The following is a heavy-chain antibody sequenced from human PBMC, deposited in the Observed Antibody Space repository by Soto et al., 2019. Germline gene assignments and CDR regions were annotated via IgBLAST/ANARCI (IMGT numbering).Heavy chain of an antibody. CDR2: ISSSSSYI. V-gene: IGHV3-21*01. CDR3: ARDGEQQPFDP. D-gene: IGHD6-13*01. CDR1: GFPFSSFS. J-gene: IGHJ5*02. Sequence: EVQLVESGGGLVNPGGSLRLSCAAPGFPFSSFSITWFAQPPGKGLEWVSSISSSSSYIYYADSVKGRFTISRDNAKNSLYLQMNSLRAEDTAVYYCARDGEQQPFDPWGQGTLVTVSS.